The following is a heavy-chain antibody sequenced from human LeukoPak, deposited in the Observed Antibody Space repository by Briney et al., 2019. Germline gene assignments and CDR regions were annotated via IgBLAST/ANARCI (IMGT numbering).Heavy chain of an antibody. CDR2: VYYSGST. CDR3: ARVTGYMIENYFDY. CDR1: GDFITAYY. D-gene: IGHD3-22*01. Sequence: SETLSLTCTVSGDFITAYYWSWIRQPPGKGLEWIGYVYYSGSTEYNPSLRSRVTISLEMSKHQFSLNLTSVTAADTAVYHRARVTGYMIENYFDYWGQGTLVTVSS. V-gene: IGHV4-59*01. J-gene: IGHJ4*02.